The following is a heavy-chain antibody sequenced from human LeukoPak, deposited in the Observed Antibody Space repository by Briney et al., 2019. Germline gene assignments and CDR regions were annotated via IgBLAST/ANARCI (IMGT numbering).Heavy chain of an antibody. CDR2: IIGSDGST. CDR1: GFTISSYA. CDR3: AKGDTMVRGAYAMDY. Sequence: GSLRLSCAASGFTISSYAMSWVRQPPGKGPQWVAAIIGSDGSTYYADSVKGRFTISRDNSKNTLYLQMNSLRAEDTDVYYCAKGDTMVRGAYAMDYWGQGTLVTVSS. V-gene: IGHV3-23*01. J-gene: IGHJ4*02. D-gene: IGHD3-10*01.